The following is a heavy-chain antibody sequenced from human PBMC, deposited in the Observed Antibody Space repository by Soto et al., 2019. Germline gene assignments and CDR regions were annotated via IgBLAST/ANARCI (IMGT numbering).Heavy chain of an antibody. D-gene: IGHD6-13*01. V-gene: IGHV3-30*02. J-gene: IGHJ1*01. CDR1: GFTFSSYG. CDR3: VKDESINWYSGHFRH. Sequence: GGSLRLSCAASGFTFSSYGMHWVRQAPGKGLEWVAVIWYDGSNKYYADSVKGRFTISRDNSKNTLYLQMNSLSAEDTAFYYCVKDESINWYSGHFRHWGQGTLVTVSS. CDR2: IWYDGSNK.